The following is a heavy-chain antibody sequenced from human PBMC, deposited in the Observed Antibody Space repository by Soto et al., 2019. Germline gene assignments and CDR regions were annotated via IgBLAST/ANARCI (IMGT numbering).Heavy chain of an antibody. D-gene: IGHD3-3*01. J-gene: IGHJ4*02. CDR3: ARVAVFWSGYPYYFDY. CDR1: GGSISSYY. Sequence: SETLSLTCTVSGGSISSYYWSWIRQPPGKGLEWIGYIYYSGSTNYNPSLKSRVTISVDTSKNQFSLKLSPVTAADTPVYYCARVAVFWSGYPYYFDYWGQGTLVTVSS. CDR2: IYYSGST. V-gene: IGHV4-59*01.